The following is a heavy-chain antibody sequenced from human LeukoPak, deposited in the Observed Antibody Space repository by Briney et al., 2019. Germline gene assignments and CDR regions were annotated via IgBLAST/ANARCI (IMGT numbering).Heavy chain of an antibody. CDR3: AKDLSGSSARDAFDI. V-gene: IGHV3-53*01. Sequence: GGSLTLSCAASGIIVSNNYMSWVRQAPGKGLEWVSVIYSGGSTYYADSVKGRFTISRDNSKNTLYLQMNSLRAEDTAVYYCAKDLSGSSARDAFDIWGQGTMVTVSS. CDR1: GIIVSNNY. J-gene: IGHJ3*02. D-gene: IGHD1-26*01. CDR2: IYSGGST.